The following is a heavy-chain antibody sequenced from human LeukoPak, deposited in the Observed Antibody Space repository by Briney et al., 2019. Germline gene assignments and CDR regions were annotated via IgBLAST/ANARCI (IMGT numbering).Heavy chain of an antibody. V-gene: IGHV4-34*01. D-gene: IGHD2-8*01. CDR1: GGSFSGYH. CDR2: INHSGST. J-gene: IGHJ4*02. Sequence: SETLSLTCAVYGGSFSGYHWNWIRQPPGKGLEWIGEINHSGSTNYNPSLKSRVTISVDTSKNQFSLKLSSVTAADTAVYYCARAPSLLGYCTNGVCSAGADYFDYWGQGTLVTVSS. CDR3: ARAPSLLGYCTNGVCSAGADYFDY.